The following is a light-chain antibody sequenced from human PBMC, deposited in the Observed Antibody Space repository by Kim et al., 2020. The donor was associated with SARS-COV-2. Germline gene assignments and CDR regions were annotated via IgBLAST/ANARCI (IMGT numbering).Light chain of an antibody. J-gene: IGLJ3*02. V-gene: IGLV1-51*01. CDR1: SSNIGNNY. CDR3: GTWDSSLSANWV. Sequence: KVTTSCSGSSSNIGNNYVSWYQQLPGTAPKLLIYDTNKRPSGIPDRFSGSKSGTSATLGITGLQTGDEADYYCGTWDSSLSANWVFGGGTQLTVL. CDR2: DTN.